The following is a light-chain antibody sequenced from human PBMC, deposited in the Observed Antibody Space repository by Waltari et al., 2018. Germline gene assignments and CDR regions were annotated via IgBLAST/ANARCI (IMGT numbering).Light chain of an antibody. J-gene: IGLJ2*01. CDR1: RSDVGRYDL. V-gene: IGLV2-14*02. CDR3: SSYRSSTTPIPV. CDR2: DVT. Sequence: QSALTQPASVSGSPGQSITLSCTGTRSDVGRYDLLSWYQQHQGKAPKLMIYDVTKRPSGVSSRFSASKSGNTASLTISGLQSEDEADYFCSSYRSSTTPIPVFGGGTKLTVL.